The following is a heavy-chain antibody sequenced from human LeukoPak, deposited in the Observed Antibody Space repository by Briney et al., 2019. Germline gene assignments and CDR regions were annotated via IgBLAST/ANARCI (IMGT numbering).Heavy chain of an antibody. CDR1: GYSISSGYY. V-gene: IGHV4-38-2*02. J-gene: IGHJ5*02. CDR3: ASGYGYYDFWSGYYTGKDWFDP. CDR2: IYHSGST. Sequence: SETQSLTCTVSGYSISSGYYWGWIRQPPGKGLEWIGSIYHSGSTYYNPSLKSRVTISVDTSKNQFSLKLSSVTAADTAVYYCASGYGYYDFWSGYYTGKDWFDPWGQGTLVTVSS. D-gene: IGHD3-3*01.